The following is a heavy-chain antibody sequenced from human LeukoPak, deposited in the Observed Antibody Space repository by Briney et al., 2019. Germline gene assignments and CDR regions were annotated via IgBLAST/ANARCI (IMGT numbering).Heavy chain of an antibody. V-gene: IGHV1-69*04. Sequence: SVKVSCKASGGTFSSYAISWVRQAPGQGLEWMGRITPILGIANYAQKFQGRVTITADKSTSTAYMELSSLRSEDTAVYCRARAQNDYGDYNYAFDIWGQGTMVTVSS. CDR3: ARAQNDYGDYNYAFDI. D-gene: IGHD4-17*01. CDR1: GGTFSSYA. CDR2: ITPILGIA. J-gene: IGHJ3*02.